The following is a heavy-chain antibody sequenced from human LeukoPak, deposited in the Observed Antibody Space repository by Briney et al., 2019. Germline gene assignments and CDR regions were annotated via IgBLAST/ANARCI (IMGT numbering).Heavy chain of an antibody. J-gene: IGHJ5*02. CDR3: ARVLWFGESGWFDP. D-gene: IGHD3-10*01. V-gene: IGHV3-7*01. CDR1: GFTFSSYW. CDR2: IKQDGSEK. Sequence: GGSLRLSCAASGFTFSSYWVSWVRQAPGKGLEWVANIKQDGSEKYYVDSVKGRFTISRDNAKNSLYLQMNSLRAEDTAVYYCARVLWFGESGWFDPWGQGTLVTVSS.